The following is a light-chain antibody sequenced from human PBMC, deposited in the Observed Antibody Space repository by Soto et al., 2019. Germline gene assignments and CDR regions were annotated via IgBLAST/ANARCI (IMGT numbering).Light chain of an antibody. Sequence: DIQVPQAPSSLSASVGDRVTITCRASQNIFTYLNWYQQRPGQAPNLLIYATSNLQSGVPSRFSGSGSGTDFTLTISSLQPEDFATYYCQHSYSSPTFGQGTIVEIK. V-gene: IGKV1-39*01. CDR1: QNIFTY. CDR3: QHSYSSPT. CDR2: ATS. J-gene: IGKJ2*01.